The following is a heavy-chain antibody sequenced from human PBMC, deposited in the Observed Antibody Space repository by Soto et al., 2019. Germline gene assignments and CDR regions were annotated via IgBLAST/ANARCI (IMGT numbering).Heavy chain of an antibody. CDR2: ISYDGSNK. Sequence: QVQLVESGGGVVQPGRSLRLSCAASGFTFSSYAMHWVRQAPGKGLEWVAVISYDGSNKYYADSVKGRFTISRDNSKNTLFLQLKSLIAEDTAVYYCARDAVGYCIGGSCSTYFQHWGQGTLVTVS. CDR1: GFTFSSYA. J-gene: IGHJ1*01. V-gene: IGHV3-30-3*01. CDR3: ARDAVGYCIGGSCSTYFQH. D-gene: IGHD2-15*01.